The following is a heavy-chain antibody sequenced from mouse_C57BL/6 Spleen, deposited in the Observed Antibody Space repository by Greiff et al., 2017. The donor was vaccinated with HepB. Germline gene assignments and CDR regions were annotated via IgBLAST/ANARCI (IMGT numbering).Heavy chain of an antibody. Sequence: QVQLQQSGAELVRPGTSVKMSCKASGYTFTNYWIGWAKQRPGHGLEWIGDIYPGGGYTNYNEKFKGKATLTADQSSSTAYMQFSSLTSEDSAIYYCARTGGSSYRYFDVWGTGTTVTVSS. CDR2: IYPGGGYT. J-gene: IGHJ1*03. CDR3: ARTGGSSYRYFDV. V-gene: IGHV1-63*01. D-gene: IGHD1-1*01. CDR1: GYTFTNYW.